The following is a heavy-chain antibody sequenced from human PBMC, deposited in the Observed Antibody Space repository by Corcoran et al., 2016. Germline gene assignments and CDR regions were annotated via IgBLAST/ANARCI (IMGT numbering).Heavy chain of an antibody. CDR3: ARERGSSELWDWFDP. Sequence: QVTLKESGPALVKPTQTLTLTCTFSGFSLSTSGMRVSWIRQPPGKALEWLARIDWDDDKFYSTSLKTRLTISKDTSKNQVVLTMTNMDPVDTATYYGARERGSSELWDWFDPWGQGTLVTVSS. J-gene: IGHJ5*02. CDR1: GFSLSTSGMR. D-gene: IGHD3-16*01. CDR2: IDWDDDK. V-gene: IGHV2-70*04.